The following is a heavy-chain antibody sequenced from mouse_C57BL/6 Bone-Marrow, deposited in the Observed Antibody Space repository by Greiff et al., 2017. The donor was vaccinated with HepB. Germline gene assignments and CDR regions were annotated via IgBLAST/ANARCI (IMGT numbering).Heavy chain of an antibody. J-gene: IGHJ2*01. Sequence: EVQLQESVAELVRPGASVKLSCTASGFNIKNTYMHWVKQRPEQGLEWIGRIDPANGNTKYAPKFQGKATITADTSSNTAYLQLSSLTSEDTAIYYCARRGGYYDYDLYYFDYWGQGTTLTVSS. CDR2: IDPANGNT. D-gene: IGHD2-4*01. CDR3: ARRGGYYDYDLYYFDY. V-gene: IGHV14-3*01. CDR1: GFNIKNTY.